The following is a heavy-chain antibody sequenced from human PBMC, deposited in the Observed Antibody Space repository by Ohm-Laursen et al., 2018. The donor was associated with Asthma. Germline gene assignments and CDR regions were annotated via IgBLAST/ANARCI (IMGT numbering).Heavy chain of an antibody. V-gene: IGHV3-74*01. CDR3: VRDREHLAVENWFDP. CDR1: GFTFTTFW. D-gene: IGHD1/OR15-1a*01. J-gene: IGHJ5*02. Sequence: LSLTCAASGFTFTTFWMHWVRQAPGKGLVWVSRINSDGRNTIYADSVKRRFTISRDNAKNTLYLQLNSLTVEDTGVYFCVRDREHLAVENWFDPWGQGTLVTVSS. CDR2: INSDGRNT.